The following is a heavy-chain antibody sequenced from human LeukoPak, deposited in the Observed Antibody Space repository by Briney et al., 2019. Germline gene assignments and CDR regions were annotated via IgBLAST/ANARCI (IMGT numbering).Heavy chain of an antibody. V-gene: IGHV1-46*01. J-gene: IGHJ6*02. D-gene: IGHD3-10*01. CDR2: INPSGGST. CDR3: ARANYYGSGYYYGMDV. Sequence: ASVKVSCKASGYTFTSYHMHWVRQAPGQGLEWMGIINPSGGSTSYAQKFQGRVTMTRDTSTSTVYMELSSLRSEDTAVYYCARANYYGSGYYYGMDVWGQGTTVTVSS. CDR1: GYTFTSYH.